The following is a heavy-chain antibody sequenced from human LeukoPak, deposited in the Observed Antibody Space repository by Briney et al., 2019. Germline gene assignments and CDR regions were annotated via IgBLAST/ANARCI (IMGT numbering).Heavy chain of an antibody. Sequence: GESLKISCKGSGYSFTSYWIGWVRQMPGKGLEWMGIIYPGDSDTRYSPSFQGQVTISADKSISTAYLQWSSLKASDTAMYYCARPLRYCSSTSCYPHAFDIWGQGTMVTVSS. CDR2: IYPGDSDT. CDR1: GYSFTSYW. D-gene: IGHD2-2*01. V-gene: IGHV5-51*01. J-gene: IGHJ3*02. CDR3: ARPLRYCSSTSCYPHAFDI.